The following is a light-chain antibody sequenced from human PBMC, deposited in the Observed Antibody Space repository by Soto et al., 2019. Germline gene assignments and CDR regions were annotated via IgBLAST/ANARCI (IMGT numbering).Light chain of an antibody. CDR3: SSYTGSSALVV. Sequence: QSALTQPASVSGSPGQSITISCTCTSSDVGGYNYVSWYQQHPGKAPKLMIYDVSNRPSGVSNRFSGSKSGNTASLTISGLQAEDEADYYCSSYTGSSALVVFGGGTKVTVL. V-gene: IGLV2-14*01. CDR1: SSDVGGYNY. J-gene: IGLJ2*01. CDR2: DVS.